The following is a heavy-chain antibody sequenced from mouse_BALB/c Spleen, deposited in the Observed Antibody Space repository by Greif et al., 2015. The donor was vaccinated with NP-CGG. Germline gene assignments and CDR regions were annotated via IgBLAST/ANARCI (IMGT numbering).Heavy chain of an antibody. CDR3: TSRGFYAMDY. Sequence: GAELVKPGASVKLSCKASGYTFTSYYMYWVKQRPGQGLEWIGGINPSNGGTNFNERFKSKATLTVDESSSTAYMHLSSRTSEDSGVYYCTSRGFYAMDYWGQGTSVPVSS. J-gene: IGHJ4*01. CDR1: GYTFTSYY. CDR2: INPSNGGT. V-gene: IGHV1S81*02.